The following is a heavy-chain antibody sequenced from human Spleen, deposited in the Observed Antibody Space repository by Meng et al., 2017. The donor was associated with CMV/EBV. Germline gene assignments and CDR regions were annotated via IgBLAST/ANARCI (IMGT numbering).Heavy chain of an antibody. CDR3: ARAHRVLRFLIDP. Sequence: CAVYGGSFSGYYWSWIRQPPGKGLEWIGEINHSGSTNYNPPLKSRVTISVDTSKNQFSLKLSSVTAADTAVYYCARAHRVLRFLIDPWGQGTLVTVSS. J-gene: IGHJ5*02. D-gene: IGHD3-3*01. V-gene: IGHV4-34*01. CDR1: GGSFSGYY. CDR2: INHSGST.